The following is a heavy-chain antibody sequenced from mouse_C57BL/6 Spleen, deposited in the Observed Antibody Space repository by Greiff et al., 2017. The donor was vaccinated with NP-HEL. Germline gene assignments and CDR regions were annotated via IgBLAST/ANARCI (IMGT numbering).Heavy chain of an antibody. CDR1: GFTFSDYG. CDR3: ARPFITTVVAHFDY. J-gene: IGHJ2*01. V-gene: IGHV5-17*01. CDR2: ISSGSSTI. D-gene: IGHD1-1*01. Sequence: EVQLKESGGGLVKPGGSLKLSCAASGFTFSDYGMHWVRQAPEKGLEWVAYISSGSSTIYYADTVKGRFTISRDNAKNTLFLQMTSLRSEDTAMYYRARPFITTVVAHFDYWGQGTTLTVSS.